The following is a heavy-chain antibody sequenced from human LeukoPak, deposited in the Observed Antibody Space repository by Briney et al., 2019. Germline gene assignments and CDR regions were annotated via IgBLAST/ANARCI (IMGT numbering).Heavy chain of an antibody. CDR2: ISYDGSNK. J-gene: IGHJ3*02. CDR3: ARASRITMIVEAFDI. CDR1: GFTFSSYA. Sequence: GGSLRLSCAASGFTFSSYAMHWVRQAPGKGLEWVAVISYDGSNKYYADSVKGRFTISRDNSKNTLYLQMNSLRAEDTAVYYCARASRITMIVEAFDIWGQGTMVTVSS. V-gene: IGHV3-30*04. D-gene: IGHD3-22*01.